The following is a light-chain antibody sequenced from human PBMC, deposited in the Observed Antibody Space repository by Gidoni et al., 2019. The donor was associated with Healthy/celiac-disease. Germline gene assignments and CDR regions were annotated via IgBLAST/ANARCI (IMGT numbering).Light chain of an antibody. CDR1: QGISSY. V-gene: IGKV1-8*01. Sequence: AIRMTQSPSSFSASTGDRVTITCRASQGISSYLAWYQQKPGKAPKLLIYAASTLQSGVPSRFSGSGSGTDCTLTISCLQSEDFATYYCQQYYSYSYTFGQGTKLEIK. J-gene: IGKJ2*01. CDR3: QQYYSYSYT. CDR2: AAS.